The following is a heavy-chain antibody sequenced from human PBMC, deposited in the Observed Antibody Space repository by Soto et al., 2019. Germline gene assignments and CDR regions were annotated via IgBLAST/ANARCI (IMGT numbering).Heavy chain of an antibody. CDR2: INSDGSST. CDR3: ARAADFWSGWGA. V-gene: IGHV3-74*01. D-gene: IGHD3-3*01. J-gene: IGHJ5*02. Sequence: EVQLVESGGGLVQPGGSLRLSCAASGFTFSSYWMHWVRQAPGKGLVWVSRINSDGSSTSYAETVKGRFTISRDNAKNTLYLQMNSLRAEDTAVYYWARAADFWSGWGAWGQGTLVNVSS. CDR1: GFTFSSYW.